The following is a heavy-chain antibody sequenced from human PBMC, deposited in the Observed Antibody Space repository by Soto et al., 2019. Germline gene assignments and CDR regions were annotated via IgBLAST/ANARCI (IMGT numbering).Heavy chain of an antibody. D-gene: IGHD2-21*02. CDR2: IKGYGPDT. V-gene: IGHV3-23*01. Sequence: EVQLLQSGGGSVQRGGSLTLSCVGSGFTFEAYTMAWVRQSPGKGLEWVSDIKGYGPDTYYADSVKVRFTFSRDISRKILYLEMNSLRVEDSGKYFCAKTGPETCSVTAKIHYDYWGQGALGSVSS. CDR3: AKTGPETCSVTAKIHYDY. J-gene: IGHJ4*02. CDR1: GFTFEAYT.